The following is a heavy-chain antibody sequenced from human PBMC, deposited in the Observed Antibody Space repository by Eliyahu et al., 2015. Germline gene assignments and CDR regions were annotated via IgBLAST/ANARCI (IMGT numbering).Heavy chain of an antibody. Sequence: QVQLVQSGAEVKKPGSSVXVSCKASGGTFSSXAISWVRQAPGQGLEWMGGIIPIFGTANYAQKFQGRVTITADKSTSTAYMELSSLRSEDTAVYYCARDGTTPMYYYYGMDVWGQGTTVTVSS. CDR3: ARDGTTPMYYYYGMDV. CDR1: GGTFSSXA. V-gene: IGHV1-69*06. J-gene: IGHJ6*02. CDR2: IIPIFGTA. D-gene: IGHD1-7*01.